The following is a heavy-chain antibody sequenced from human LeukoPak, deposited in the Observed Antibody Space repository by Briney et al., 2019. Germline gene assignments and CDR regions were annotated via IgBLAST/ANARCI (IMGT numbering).Heavy chain of an antibody. CDR1: GYTYTSYT. CDR3: ARPVGSLGYCSSSSCYFGGMDV. V-gene: IGHV1-18*04. D-gene: IGHD2-2*01. CDR2: ISTYNGNT. Sequence: GASVKVSCKASGYTYTSYTISWVRQAPGQGLEWMGWISTYNGNTNYAQKVQGRVTMTTGTSTSTAYMELKSLISDDSAVYYCARPVGSLGYCSSSSCYFGGMDVWGKGTTVTVSS. J-gene: IGHJ6*04.